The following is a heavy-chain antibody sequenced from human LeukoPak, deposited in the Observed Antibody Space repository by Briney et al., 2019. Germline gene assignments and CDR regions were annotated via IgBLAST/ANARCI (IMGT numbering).Heavy chain of an antibody. CDR2: MNPNSGNT. J-gene: IGHJ6*02. V-gene: IGHV1-8*01. CDR1: GYTFTSYD. Sequence: ASVKVSCKASGYTFTSYDINWVRQATGQGLEWLGWMNPNSGNTGYAQKFQGRVTMTRNTSISTAYMELSSLRSEDTAVYYCARGAVVVAATHIYYYYYGMDVWGQGTTVTVSS. CDR3: ARGAVVVAATHIYYYYYGMDV. D-gene: IGHD2-15*01.